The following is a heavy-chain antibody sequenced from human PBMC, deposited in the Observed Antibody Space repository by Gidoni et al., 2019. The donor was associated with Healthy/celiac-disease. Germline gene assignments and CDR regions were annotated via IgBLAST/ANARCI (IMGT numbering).Heavy chain of an antibody. J-gene: IGHJ4*02. Sequence: QVQLQQWGAGLLKPSETLSLTCAVYGGSFSGYYWSWIRQPPGKGLEWIGEINHSGSTNYNPSLKSRVTISVDTSKNQFSLKLSSVTAADTAVYYCARGPVWGGGANFDYWGQGTLVTVSS. CDR3: ARGPVWGGGANFDY. CDR1: GGSFSGYY. V-gene: IGHV4-34*01. D-gene: IGHD3-16*01. CDR2: INHSGST.